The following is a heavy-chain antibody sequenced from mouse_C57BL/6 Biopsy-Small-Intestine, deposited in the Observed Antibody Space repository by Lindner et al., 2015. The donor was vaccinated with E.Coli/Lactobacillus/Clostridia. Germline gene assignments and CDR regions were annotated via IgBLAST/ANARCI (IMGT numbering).Heavy chain of an antibody. CDR3: ARSIAVAGTHFDS. D-gene: IGHD6-1*01. CDR1: GYTFTTYG. CDR2: INTNTGNP. J-gene: IGHJ4*01. Sequence: VKVSCKSSGYTFTTYGVHWVRQAPGQGLEWMGWINTNTGNPTYAQGFTGRFVFSLDTSVSTAYLQISSLNTEDTAVYYCARSIAVAGTHFDSWGQGTLVTVSS. V-gene: IGHV9-3*02.